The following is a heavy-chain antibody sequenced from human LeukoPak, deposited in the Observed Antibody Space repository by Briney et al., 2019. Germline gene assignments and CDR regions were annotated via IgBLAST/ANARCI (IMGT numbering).Heavy chain of an antibody. D-gene: IGHD1-7*01. Sequence: SVKVSCKASGYTFTSYYMHWVRQAPGQGLEWMGIINPSGGSTSYAQKFQGRVTMTRDTSTSTVYMELSSLRIEDTAVYYCPRDELPVSTPGGRSRTYFDYWGQGTLVTVSS. CDR1: GYTFTSYY. J-gene: IGHJ4*02. CDR3: PRDELPVSTPGGRSRTYFDY. CDR2: INPSGGST. V-gene: IGHV1-46*01.